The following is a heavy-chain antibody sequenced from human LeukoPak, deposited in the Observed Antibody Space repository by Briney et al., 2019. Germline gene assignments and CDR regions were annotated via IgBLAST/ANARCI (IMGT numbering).Heavy chain of an antibody. CDR3: ATEITNDAFDI. D-gene: IGHD3-10*01. J-gene: IGHJ3*02. CDR2: VSWNSGSI. CDR1: GFTFEDYA. Sequence: GRSLRLSCAVSGFTFEDYAMHWVRQAPGKGLEWVSGVSWNSGSIGYADSVKGRFTISRDNAKNSLYLQMNSLRAEDTALYYCATEITNDAFDIWGQGTMVTVSS. V-gene: IGHV3-9*01.